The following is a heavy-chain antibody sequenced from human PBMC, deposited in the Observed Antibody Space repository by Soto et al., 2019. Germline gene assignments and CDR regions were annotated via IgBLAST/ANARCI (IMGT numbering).Heavy chain of an antibody. CDR2: TYYRSKWYN. CDR1: GDSVSSNSAA. D-gene: IGHD2-2*01. J-gene: IGHJ6*02. Sequence: PSQTLSLTCALPGDSVSSNSAAWNWIRQSPSRGLEWLGRTYYRSKWYNDYAVSVKSRITINPDTSKNQFSLQLNSVTPEDTAVYYCARDHELGYCSSTSCGKDVWGQGTTVTVSS. CDR3: ARDHELGYCSSTSCGKDV. V-gene: IGHV6-1*01.